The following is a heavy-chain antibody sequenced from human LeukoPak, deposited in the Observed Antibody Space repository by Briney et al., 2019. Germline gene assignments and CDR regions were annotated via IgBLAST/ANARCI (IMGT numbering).Heavy chain of an antibody. CDR3: ASIGWNDVRDAFDI. J-gene: IGHJ3*02. CDR2: INPNSGGT. V-gene: IGHV1-2*02. Sequence: ASVKVSCKASGYTFTGYYMHWVRQAPGQGLEWMGWINPNSGGTTYAQKFQGRVTMTSDTSISTAYMELSRLRSDDTAVYYCASIGWNDVRDAFDIWGQGTMVTVSS. D-gene: IGHD1-1*01. CDR1: GYTFTGYY.